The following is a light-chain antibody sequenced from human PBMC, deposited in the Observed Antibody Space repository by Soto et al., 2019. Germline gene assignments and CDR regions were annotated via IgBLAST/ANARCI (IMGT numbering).Light chain of an antibody. CDR2: AAS. V-gene: IGKV1-12*01. Sequence: DIQMTQSPSSVSASVGDRVIITCRASQDIDTYLAWYQLKPGKAPNLLIYAASNLQDEVPSRFSGSGSGTDFTLSISSLQPEDFATYYCQQAKGFPLTFGGGTKVESK. CDR1: QDIDTY. J-gene: IGKJ4*01. CDR3: QQAKGFPLT.